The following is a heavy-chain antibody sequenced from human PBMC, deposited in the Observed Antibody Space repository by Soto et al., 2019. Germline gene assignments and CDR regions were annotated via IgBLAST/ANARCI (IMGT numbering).Heavy chain of an antibody. J-gene: IGHJ6*02. CDR1: GFQFIRYG. D-gene: IGHD3-10*01. V-gene: IGHV1-18*04. CDR3: ARGYYGMDV. CDR2: ISVYNGQR. Sequence: QVQLVQSGSEVRKPGASVNVSCKASGFQFIRYGISWVRQAPGQGLEWIGWISVYNGQRNFAQRVQGRVAMTTDTSTNTAYVELTGLRSDDTAVYYCARGYYGMDVWGQGTTVTVS.